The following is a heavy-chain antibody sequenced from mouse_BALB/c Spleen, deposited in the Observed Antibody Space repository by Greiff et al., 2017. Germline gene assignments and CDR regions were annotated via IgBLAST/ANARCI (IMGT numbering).Heavy chain of an antibody. Sequence: QVQLQQPGAELVRPGASVKLSCKASGYSFTSYWMNWVKQRPGQGLEWIGMIHPSDSDTRLNQKFKDKATLTVDKSSSTAYMQLSSPTSEDSAVYYCARGTTATAWFAYWGQGTLVTVSA. CDR2: IHPSDSDT. J-gene: IGHJ3*01. V-gene: IGHV1-74*01. CDR3: ARGTTATAWFAY. CDR1: GYSFTSYW. D-gene: IGHD1-2*01.